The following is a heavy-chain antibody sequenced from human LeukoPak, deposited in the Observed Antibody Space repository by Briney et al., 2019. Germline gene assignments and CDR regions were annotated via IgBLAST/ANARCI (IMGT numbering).Heavy chain of an antibody. V-gene: IGHV3-21*01. CDR1: GFTFSSYS. CDR3: ARDMGGYGDFDY. D-gene: IGHD5-18*01. CDR2: ISSSSSYI. J-gene: IGHJ4*02. Sequence: GSLRLSCAASGFTFSSYSMNWVRQAPGKGLEWVSSISSSSSYIYYADSVKGRFTISRDNAKNSLYLQMNSLRAEDTAVYYCARDMGGYGDFDYWGQGTLVTVSS.